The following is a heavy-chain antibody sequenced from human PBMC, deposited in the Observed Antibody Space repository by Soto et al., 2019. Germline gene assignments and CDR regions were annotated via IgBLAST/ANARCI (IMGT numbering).Heavy chain of an antibody. D-gene: IGHD7-27*01. Sequence: SETLSLTCSVSGDSISNLDYFWAWIRQPPGQALEYIGYIYKSATTYYNPPFESRVAISVDTSKSQFSLNVTYVTAADTAVYFCARGRYCLTGRCFPNWFDSWGQGALVTVSS. CDR3: ARGRYCLTGRCFPNWFDS. CDR1: GDSISNLDYF. V-gene: IGHV4-30-4*01. J-gene: IGHJ5*01. CDR2: IYKSATT.